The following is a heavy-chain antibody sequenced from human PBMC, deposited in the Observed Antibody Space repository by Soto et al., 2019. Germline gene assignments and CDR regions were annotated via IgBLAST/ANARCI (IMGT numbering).Heavy chain of an antibody. D-gene: IGHD4-17*01. V-gene: IGHV4-59*01. CDR1: GGSISSSY. J-gene: IGHJ4*02. Sequence: SETLSLTCTFSGGSISSSYWSWIRQPPGKGLEWIGYIYYSGSTNYNPSLKSRVTISVDTSKNQFSLKLSSVTAADTAVYYCARDYGDYFDYWGQGTLVTVSS. CDR3: ARDYGDYFDY. CDR2: IYYSGST.